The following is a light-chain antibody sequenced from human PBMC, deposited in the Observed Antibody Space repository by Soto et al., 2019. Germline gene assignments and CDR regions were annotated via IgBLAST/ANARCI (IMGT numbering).Light chain of an antibody. V-gene: IGKV1-5*01. CDR3: QQYHIYSGT. CDR1: QTIGSW. J-gene: IGKJ1*01. CDR2: DAS. Sequence: DIQMTQSPSTLSASVGDRVTVTCRASQTIGSWLAWYQQKPGRAPKLLIFDASSLESGVPSRFSGSGSGTEFTLTINSLQPDDFATYYCQQYHIYSGTFGQGTKVDIK.